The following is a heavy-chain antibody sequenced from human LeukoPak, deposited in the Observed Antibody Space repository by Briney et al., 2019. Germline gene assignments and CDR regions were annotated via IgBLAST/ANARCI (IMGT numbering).Heavy chain of an antibody. CDR3: AGYYDTSGSHAFDI. J-gene: IGHJ3*02. D-gene: IGHD3-22*01. Sequence: PGGSLRLSCAASGFTFSSYGMHWVRQAPGKGLEWVAFIRFDGSNKYYADSVKGRFTISRDNSKNTLYLQMNSLRPEDTAVYYCAGYYDTSGSHAFDIWGQGTMVTVSS. CDR1: GFTFSSYG. V-gene: IGHV3-30*02. CDR2: IRFDGSNK.